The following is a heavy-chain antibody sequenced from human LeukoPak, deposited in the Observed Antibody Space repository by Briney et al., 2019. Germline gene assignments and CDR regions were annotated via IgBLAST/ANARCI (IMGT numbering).Heavy chain of an antibody. J-gene: IGHJ4*02. Sequence: PSETLSLICTVSGGSISSYYWSWTRQPPGKALEWIGYIFYSGRTNYNPSLKSRVTISVDTSKNQFSLKLSSVTAADTAVYYCARGTKDYDILTGYTPYEYFDYWGQGTLVTVSS. CDR3: ARGTKDYDILTGYTPYEYFDY. CDR1: GGSISSYY. V-gene: IGHV4-59*01. CDR2: IFYSGRT. D-gene: IGHD3-9*01.